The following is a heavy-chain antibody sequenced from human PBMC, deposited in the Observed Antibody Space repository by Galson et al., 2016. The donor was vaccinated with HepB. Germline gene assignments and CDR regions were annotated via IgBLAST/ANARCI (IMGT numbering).Heavy chain of an antibody. Sequence: QSGAEVKKPGESLNISCKGSGYSFSSNWIVWVRQMPGKGLEWMGTIFPRDSDTKYSPFFQGQVTISADKSTNTAFLQWSSLKASDTAIYYCARRGGYSSSWYDAVDVWGQGTMVTVSS. J-gene: IGHJ3*01. CDR2: IFPRDSDT. V-gene: IGHV5-51*03. CDR3: ARRGGYSSSWYDAVDV. CDR1: GYSFSSNW. D-gene: IGHD2-2*01.